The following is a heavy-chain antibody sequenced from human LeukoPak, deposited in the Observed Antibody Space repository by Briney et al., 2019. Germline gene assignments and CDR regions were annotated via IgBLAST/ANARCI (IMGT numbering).Heavy chain of an antibody. CDR2: INHSGST. D-gene: IGHD3-3*01. CDR3: ARGTIFGVVPSDY. Sequence: PSETLSLTCAVYGGSFSGYYWSWIRQPPGKGLEWIGEINHSGSTNYNPSLKSRVTISVDTSKNQFSLKLSSVTAADTAVCYCARGTIFGVVPSDYWGQGTLVTVSS. CDR1: GGSFSGYY. V-gene: IGHV4-34*01. J-gene: IGHJ4*02.